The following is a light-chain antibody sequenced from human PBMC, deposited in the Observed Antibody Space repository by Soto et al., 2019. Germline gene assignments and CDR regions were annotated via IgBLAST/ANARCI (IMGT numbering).Light chain of an antibody. CDR3: CSYSGTYPVV. V-gene: IGLV2-11*01. J-gene: IGLJ2*01. Sequence: SALAQPRSVSGSPGQSVTISCTGTSSDVGGYDYVSWYQQHPGKAPRVIISDVTKRPSGVPDRFSASKSGNTASLTISGLLAEDEAAYYCCSYSGTYPVVFGGGTKLTVL. CDR1: SSDVGGYDY. CDR2: DVT.